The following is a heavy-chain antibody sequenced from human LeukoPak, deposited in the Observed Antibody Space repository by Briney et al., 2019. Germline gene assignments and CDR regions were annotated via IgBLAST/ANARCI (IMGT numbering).Heavy chain of an antibody. CDR2: IYYSGST. Sequence: PSETLSLTCTVSGGSISSSSYYWGWIRQPPGKGLEWIGSIYYSGSTYYNPSLKSRVTISVDTSKNQFSLKLSSVTAADTAVYYCARGHRGLPWERRRSWFDPWGQGTLVTVSP. CDR3: ARGHRGLPWERRRSWFDP. V-gene: IGHV4-39*07. D-gene: IGHD1-1*01. CDR1: GGSISSSSYY. J-gene: IGHJ5*02.